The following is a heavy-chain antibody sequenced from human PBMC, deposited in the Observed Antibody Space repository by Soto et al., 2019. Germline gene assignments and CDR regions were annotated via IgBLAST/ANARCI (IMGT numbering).Heavy chain of an antibody. Sequence: SETLSLTCTVSGGSISSYYWSWIRQPPGKGLEWIGYIYYSGSTNYNPSLKSRVTISVDTSKNQFSLKLSSVTAADTAVYYCARDILAAAGVYYFDYWGQGTLVTVSS. CDR2: IYYSGST. CDR1: GGSISSYY. CDR3: ARDILAAAGVYYFDY. V-gene: IGHV4-59*01. D-gene: IGHD6-13*01. J-gene: IGHJ4*02.